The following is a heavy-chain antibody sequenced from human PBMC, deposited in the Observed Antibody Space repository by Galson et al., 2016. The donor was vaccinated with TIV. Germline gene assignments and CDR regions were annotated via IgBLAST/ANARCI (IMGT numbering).Heavy chain of an antibody. CDR3: ATTVTPLNWFEA. CDR1: GNIFTTYY. V-gene: IGHV1-46*01. Sequence: SVKVSCKAFGNIFTTYYLHWVRQAPGQGLEWVGLINPNGDDPDYAQKFQGRITITRDTSTSTVYMELSSLRSEDTAVYYCATTVTPLNWFEARGQGTPVTVSS. J-gene: IGHJ5*02. CDR2: INPNGDDP. D-gene: IGHD4-17*01.